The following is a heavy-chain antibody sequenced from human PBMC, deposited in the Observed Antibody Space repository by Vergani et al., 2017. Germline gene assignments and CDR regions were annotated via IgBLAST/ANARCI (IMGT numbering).Heavy chain of an antibody. CDR1: GFTFSSYA. Sequence: EVQLVESGGGLVQPGGSLRLSCAASGFTFSSYAMSWVRQAPGKGLEWVSAISGMGGGKYYVDSVKGRFTISRDNAKNTLYLQMNSLRAEDTAVYYCAKDTGLESSFWDDWGQGTLVTVSS. J-gene: IGHJ4*02. V-gene: IGHV3-23*04. D-gene: IGHD3/OR15-3a*01. CDR2: ISGMGGGK. CDR3: AKDTGLESSFWDD.